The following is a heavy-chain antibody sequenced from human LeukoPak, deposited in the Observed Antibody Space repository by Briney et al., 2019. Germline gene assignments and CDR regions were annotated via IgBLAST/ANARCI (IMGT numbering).Heavy chain of an antibody. CDR3: ARILRDYYYYGMDV. J-gene: IGHJ6*02. V-gene: IGHV4-59*08. CDR1: GGSISSYY. D-gene: IGHD3-3*01. CDR2: IYYNGST. Sequence: PSETLALTRSVSGGSISSYYWSWIRQPPAKGLVWVGDIYYNGSTNYNPSLKSRVTISVDTSKNQFSLKLSSVTAADTAVYYCARILRDYYYYGMDVWGQGTAVTVSS.